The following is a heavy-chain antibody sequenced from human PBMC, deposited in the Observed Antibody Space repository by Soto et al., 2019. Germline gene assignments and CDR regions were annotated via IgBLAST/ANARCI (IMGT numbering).Heavy chain of an antibody. Sequence: QVQLQESGPGLVKPSETLSLTCTVSSGSIINYYWSWIRQPPGKGLEWIGYIYYSGTTWYNPSLKSRVIISVATSKNHFSLNLNSVTAADTAVYYCVRHVNGATSEWGQGTLVTVSS. D-gene: IGHD5-12*01. CDR2: IYYSGTT. CDR1: SGSIINYY. J-gene: IGHJ4*02. V-gene: IGHV4-59*08. CDR3: VRHVNGATSE.